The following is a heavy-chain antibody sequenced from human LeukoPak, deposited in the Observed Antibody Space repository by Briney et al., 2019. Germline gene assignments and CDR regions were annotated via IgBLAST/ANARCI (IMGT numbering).Heavy chain of an antibody. CDR1: GFTFDDYT. CDR3: TKDMFSGVAVPSGGFFDY. D-gene: IGHD2-15*01. Sequence: GGSLRLSCAASGFTFDDYTMHWVRQPPGKGLEWVSLISWDAGNTYYADSVKGRFTISRDNSKNSLYLQMNSLRTEDTALYYCTKDMFSGVAVPSGGFFDYWGQGTLVTVSS. CDR2: ISWDAGNT. J-gene: IGHJ4*02. V-gene: IGHV3-43*01.